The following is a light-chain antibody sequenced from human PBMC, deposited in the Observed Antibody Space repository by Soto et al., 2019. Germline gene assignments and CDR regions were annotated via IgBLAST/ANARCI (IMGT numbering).Light chain of an antibody. V-gene: IGLV1-47*01. J-gene: IGLJ3*02. CDR1: SSNIGSNY. Sequence: QSVLTQPPSASGTPGQRGTISCSGSSSNIGSNYVYWYQQLPGTAPKLLIYRNDQRPSGVPDRFSGSKSGPSASLAISGLRSDDEADYYCAAWDDSLSGVVFGGGTKVTVL. CDR3: AAWDDSLSGVV. CDR2: RND.